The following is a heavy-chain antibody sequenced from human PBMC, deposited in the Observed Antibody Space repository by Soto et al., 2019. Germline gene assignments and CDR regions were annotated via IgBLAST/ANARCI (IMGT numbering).Heavy chain of an antibody. CDR2: IGTSGDP. D-gene: IGHD3-22*01. V-gene: IGHV3-13*05. CDR3: GRGRYDTRAYYFDY. J-gene: IGHJ4*02. Sequence: GGSLRLSCATSGFTFTNYDMHWVRQAAGKSLDWVSGIGTSGDPYYSDSVKGRFTISREDAKNSLSLQMNSLRAGDTAVYYCGRGRYDTRAYYFDYWGQGIRVTVSS. CDR1: GFTFTNYD.